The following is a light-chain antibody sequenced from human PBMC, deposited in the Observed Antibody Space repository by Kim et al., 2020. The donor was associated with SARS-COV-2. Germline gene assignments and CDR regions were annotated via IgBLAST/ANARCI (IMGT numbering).Light chain of an antibody. V-gene: IGLV3-21*04. CDR2: YNS. CDR1: NIGSKT. Sequence: SYELTQPPSVSVAPGKTARITCGGDNIGSKTVQWYQQKPGQAPVLVIYYNSDRPSGIPERFSGSNSGNTATLTISRVEAGDEADYYCQVWNSNSDHPGVFGGGTQLTVL. J-gene: IGLJ3*02. CDR3: QVWNSNSDHPGV.